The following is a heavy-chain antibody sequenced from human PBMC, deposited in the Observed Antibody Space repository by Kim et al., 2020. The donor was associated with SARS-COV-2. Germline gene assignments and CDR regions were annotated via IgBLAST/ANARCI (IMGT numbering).Heavy chain of an antibody. D-gene: IGHD4-17*01. V-gene: IGHV3-33*05. CDR1: GFTFSSYG. J-gene: IGHJ6*02. CDR2: ISYDGSNK. CDR3: ARPHKRFHYYYYGMDV. Sequence: GGSLRLSCAASGFTFSSYGMHWVRQAPGKGLEWVAVISYDGSNKNYEDSVKGRFTISRDNSKNTLYLQMNSLRAEDTAVYYCARPHKRFHYYYYGMDVWGQGTTVTVSS.